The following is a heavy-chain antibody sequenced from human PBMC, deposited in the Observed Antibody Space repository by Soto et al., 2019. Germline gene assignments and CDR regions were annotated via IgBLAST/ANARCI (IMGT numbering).Heavy chain of an antibody. J-gene: IGHJ4*02. CDR3: ARSVTGRLYYFAS. CDR1: GFTFSSYD. CDR2: INTAGDT. Sequence: HPGGSLRLSCAASGFTFSSYDMHWVRQATGKGLEWVSTINTAGDTYYPGSVKGRFTISRENAKNSLYLQMNSLRAGDTAVYYCARSVTGRLYYFASWGQGTLVTVSS. V-gene: IGHV3-13*04. D-gene: IGHD2-8*02.